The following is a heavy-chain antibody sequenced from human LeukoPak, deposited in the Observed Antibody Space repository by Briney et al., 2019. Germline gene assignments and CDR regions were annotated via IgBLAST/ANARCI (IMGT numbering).Heavy chain of an antibody. J-gene: IGHJ4*02. CDR2: INPNSGVT. D-gene: IGHD6-19*01. Sequence: ASVKVSCKASGYTFTDFYIHWVRQAPGKGLEWMGWINPNSGVTNYAQKFQGRVTMTRDTSISTAYMELSRLRSDDTAVYYCATEERGWYDYWGQGTLVSVSS. CDR1: GYTFTDFY. CDR3: ATEERGWYDY. V-gene: IGHV1-2*02.